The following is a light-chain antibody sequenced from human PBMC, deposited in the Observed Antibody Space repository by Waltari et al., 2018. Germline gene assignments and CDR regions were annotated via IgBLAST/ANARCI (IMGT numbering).Light chain of an antibody. V-gene: IGLV2-8*01. CDR3: SSYAGSNNVI. Sequence: QSALTQPPSASGSPGPSVTISSPETSSDVGAYNYVSWYQQHPGNAPKRMIYEVSKRPSVVPDRFSGSKPGNPASLAVSGLQAENEADYYGSSYAGSNNVIFGGGTKLTVL. CDR2: EVS. J-gene: IGLJ2*01. CDR1: SSDVGAYNY.